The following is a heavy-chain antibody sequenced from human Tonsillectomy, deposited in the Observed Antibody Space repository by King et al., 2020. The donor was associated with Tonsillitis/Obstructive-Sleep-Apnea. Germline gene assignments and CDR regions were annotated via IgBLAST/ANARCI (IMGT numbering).Heavy chain of an antibody. CDR2: ISYDGSNK. V-gene: IGHV3-30*18. CDR3: AKQFYSKLGIGDRRGNFDY. D-gene: IGHD3-10*01. Sequence: VQLVESGGGVVQPGRSLRLSCAASGFTFSSYGMHWVRQAPGKGLEWVAVISYDGSNKYYADSVKGRFTISRDNSKNTVYLQMNSLRAEDTAVYYCAKQFYSKLGIGDRRGNFDYWGQGTLVTVSS. CDR1: GFTFSSYG. J-gene: IGHJ4*02.